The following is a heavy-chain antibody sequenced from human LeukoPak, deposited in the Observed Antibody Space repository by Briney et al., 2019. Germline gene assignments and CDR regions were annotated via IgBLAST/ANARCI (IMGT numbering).Heavy chain of an antibody. D-gene: IGHD6-19*01. CDR2: IYYSGST. V-gene: IGHV4-39*07. J-gene: IGHJ5*02. CDR1: GGSISSSSYY. Sequence: SETLSLTCTVSGGSISSSSYYWGWIRQPPGKGLEWIGSIYYSGSTYYNPSLKSRVTISVDTSKNQFSLKLSSVTAADTAVYYCARDRKIAVAGTYVNWFDPWGQGTLVTVSS. CDR3: ARDRKIAVAGTYVNWFDP.